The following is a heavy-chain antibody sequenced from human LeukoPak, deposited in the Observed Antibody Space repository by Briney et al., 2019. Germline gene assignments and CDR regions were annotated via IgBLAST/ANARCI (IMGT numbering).Heavy chain of an antibody. CDR1: GFTLSSYS. Sequence: GGSLRLSCAASGFTLSSYSMNWVRQAPGKGLEWFSYISSGGSTIYYADSVKGRFTISRDNAKNSLYLQMNSLRAEDTAVYYCARVVLRRGYSGYDYWGQGTLVTVSS. CDR3: ARVVLRRGYSGYDY. J-gene: IGHJ4*02. V-gene: IGHV3-48*04. D-gene: IGHD5-12*01. CDR2: ISSGGSTI.